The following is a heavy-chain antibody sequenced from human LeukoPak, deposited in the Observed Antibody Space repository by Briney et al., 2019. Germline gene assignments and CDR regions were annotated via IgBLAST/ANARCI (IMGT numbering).Heavy chain of an antibody. D-gene: IGHD3-3*01. CDR3: ASMSGYYPSYYFDY. V-gene: IGHV1-18*01. CDR2: ISAYNGNI. Sequence: VASVKVSCKASGYTFTSYGISWVRQAPGQGLEWMGWISAYNGNIDYAQKLQGRVTPTTDTSTSTAYMEVRSLRSDDTAVYYCASMSGYYPSYYFDYWGQGTLVTVSS. J-gene: IGHJ4*02. CDR1: GYTFTSYG.